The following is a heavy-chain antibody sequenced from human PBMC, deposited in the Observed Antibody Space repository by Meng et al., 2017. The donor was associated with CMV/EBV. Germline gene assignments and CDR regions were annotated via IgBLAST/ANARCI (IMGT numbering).Heavy chain of an antibody. CDR2: IIPIFGTA. D-gene: IGHD4-17*01. CDR3: AREVDDYGDGWYFDL. Sequence: QVQLGQAGAEVKKPGSSVKVSCKASGGTFSSYAISWVRQAPGQGLEWMGGIIPIFGTANYAQKFQGRVTITADESTSTAYMELSSLRSEDTAVYYCAREVDDYGDGWYFDLWGRGTLVTGSS. V-gene: IGHV1-69*12. CDR1: GGTFSSYA. J-gene: IGHJ2*01.